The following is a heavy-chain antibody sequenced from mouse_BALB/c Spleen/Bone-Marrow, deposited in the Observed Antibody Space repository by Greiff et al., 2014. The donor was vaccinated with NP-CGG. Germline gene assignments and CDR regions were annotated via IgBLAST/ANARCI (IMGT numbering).Heavy chain of an antibody. CDR1: GYTFTSYY. J-gene: IGHJ4*01. CDR2: INPSNGGT. Sequence: QVQLQQSGAELVKPGASVKLSCKASGYTFTSYYMYWVKQRPGQGLEWIGEINPSNGGTNFNEKFKSRATLTVDKPSSTAYMQLSSLTSEDSAVYYCTRSPHWGQGTSVTDPS. CDR3: TRSPH. V-gene: IGHV1S81*02.